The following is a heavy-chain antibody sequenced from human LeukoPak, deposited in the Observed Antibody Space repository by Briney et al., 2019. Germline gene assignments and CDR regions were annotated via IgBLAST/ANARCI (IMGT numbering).Heavy chain of an antibody. CDR1: GFTFSSYA. CDR2: IGGSGGST. CDR3: AKVPLGYCSSTSCSPPFDY. D-gene: IGHD2-2*01. V-gene: IGHV3-23*01. J-gene: IGHJ4*02. Sequence: PGGSLRLSCAASGFTFSSYAMSWVRQAPGKGLEWVSAIGGSGGSTYYADSVKGRFTISRDNSKNTLYLQMNSLRAEDTAVYYCAKVPLGYCSSTSCSPPFDYWGQGTLVTVSS.